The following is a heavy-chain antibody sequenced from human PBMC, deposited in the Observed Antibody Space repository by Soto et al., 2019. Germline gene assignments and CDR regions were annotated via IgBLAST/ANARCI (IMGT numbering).Heavy chain of an antibody. J-gene: IGHJ5*02. Sequence: QVQLVQSGAEVKKPGSSVKVSCKASGGTFSSYTISWVRQAPGQGLEWMGRIIPILGIANYAQKFQGRVTVTADKSTSTAYMELSNLRSEDTAVYYCAPNRCIAVAAWGQGTLVTVSS. CDR3: APNRCIAVAA. V-gene: IGHV1-69*02. CDR2: IIPILGIA. CDR1: GGTFSSYT. D-gene: IGHD6-19*01.